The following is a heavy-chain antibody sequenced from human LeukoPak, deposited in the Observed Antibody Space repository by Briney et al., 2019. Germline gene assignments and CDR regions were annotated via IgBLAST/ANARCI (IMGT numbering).Heavy chain of an antibody. CDR3: AKEYCSSTSCYFGIGGFDAFDI. J-gene: IGHJ3*02. D-gene: IGHD2-2*01. V-gene: IGHV3-9*01. CDR2: ISWNGGSI. Sequence: PGGSLRLSCAASGFTFDDYAMHWVRQAPGKGLEWVSGISWNGGSIGYADSVKGRFTISRDNAKNSLYLQMNSLRAEDTALYYCAKEYCSSTSCYFGIGGFDAFDIWGQGTMVTVSS. CDR1: GFTFDDYA.